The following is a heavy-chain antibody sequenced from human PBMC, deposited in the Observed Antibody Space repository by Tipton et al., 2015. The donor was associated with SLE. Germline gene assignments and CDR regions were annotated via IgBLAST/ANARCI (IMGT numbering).Heavy chain of an antibody. D-gene: IGHD1-14*01. CDR3: ARQGNRKVDDVFDI. V-gene: IGHV1-69*05. CDR2: IIPILGIA. J-gene: IGHJ3*02. CDR1: GGTFSSYA. Sequence: QSGPEVKKPGSSVKVSCKASGGTFSSYAISWVRQAPGQGLEWMGGIIPILGIANYAQKFQGRVTITTDESTSTAYMELSSLRSGDRAVYYCARQGNRKVDDVFDIWGQGTMVTASS.